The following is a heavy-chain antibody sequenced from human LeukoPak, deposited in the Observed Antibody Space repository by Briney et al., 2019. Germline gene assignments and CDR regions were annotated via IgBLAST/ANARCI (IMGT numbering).Heavy chain of an antibody. D-gene: IGHD3-22*01. V-gene: IGHV3-30*02. J-gene: IGHJ4*02. Sequence: GGSLRLSCAASGFTFSSHGMHWLRQAPGKGLEWVALIWYDGSKKYYADSVKGRFTISRDNSKNTLWLQMNSLRAEDTAVYYCAKDDTSGYYYIDYWGQGTLVTVSS. CDR2: IWYDGSKK. CDR3: AKDDTSGYYYIDY. CDR1: GFTFSSHG.